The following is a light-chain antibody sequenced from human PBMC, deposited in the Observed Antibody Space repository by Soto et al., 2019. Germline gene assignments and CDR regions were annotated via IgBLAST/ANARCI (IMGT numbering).Light chain of an antibody. Sequence: DIQMTQSPSTLSASVGDRVTITCRASQTISSWLAWYQQKPGKAPKLLIYDASSLESGVPSRFSCSGSGTEFTLAISSLQPDDFATYYCQQYNGYRTFGQGTKVEIK. CDR2: DAS. CDR1: QTISSW. CDR3: QQYNGYRT. V-gene: IGKV1-5*01. J-gene: IGKJ1*01.